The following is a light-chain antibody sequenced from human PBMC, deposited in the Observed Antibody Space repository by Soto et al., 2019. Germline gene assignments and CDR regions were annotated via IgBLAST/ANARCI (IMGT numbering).Light chain of an antibody. V-gene: IGKV3-15*01. CDR3: KEYNNLPPST. CDR2: GAS. Sequence: RVRTQASATLSVPHVQGPTVSCRASQSVSGHFAWYQQSPGQAPRLLIYGASTRATGIPARFSGSAFGIEFTLTFSCLQSEDFAVYYCKEYNNLPPSTFGQGTRVEIK. CDR1: QSVSGH. J-gene: IGKJ5*01.